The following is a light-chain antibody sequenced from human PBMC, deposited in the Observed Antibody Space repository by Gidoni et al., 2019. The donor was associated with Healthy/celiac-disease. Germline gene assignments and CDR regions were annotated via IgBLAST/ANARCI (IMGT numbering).Light chain of an antibody. Sequence: QAARTQPASVAGSPGRAITISCTGTSSDVGSYNLVSWYQQHPGKAPKLMIYEGSKRPSGVSNRFSGSKSGNTASLTISGLQAEDEADYYCCSYAGSSTYVVFGGGTKLTVL. V-gene: IGLV2-23*01. CDR3: CSYAGSSTYVV. J-gene: IGLJ2*01. CDR1: SSDVGSYNL. CDR2: EGS.